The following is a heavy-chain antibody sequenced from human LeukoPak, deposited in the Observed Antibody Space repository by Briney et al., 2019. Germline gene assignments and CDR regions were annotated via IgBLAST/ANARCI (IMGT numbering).Heavy chain of an antibody. D-gene: IGHD3-10*01. V-gene: IGHV3-53*01. J-gene: IGHJ4*02. CDR2: IYSGGST. CDR1: GFTVGSNY. Sequence: GGSLRLSCAASGFTVGSNYMSWVRQAPGKGLEWVSVIYSGGSTYYADSVKGRFTISRDNSKNTLYLQMNSLRAEDTAVYYCARDAYGSGTMGYWGQGTLVTVSS. CDR3: ARDAYGSGTMGY.